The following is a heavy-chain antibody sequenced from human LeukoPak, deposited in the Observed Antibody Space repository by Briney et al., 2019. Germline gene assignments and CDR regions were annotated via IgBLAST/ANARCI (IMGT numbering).Heavy chain of an antibody. J-gene: IGHJ4*02. CDR2: IYYSGST. CDR1: GGSISSYY. CDR3: ARGLNSSGYYYVCFFFDY. Sequence: SETLSLTCTVSGGSISSYYWSWIRQPPGKGLEWIGYIYYSGSTNYNPSLKSRVTISVDTSKNQFSLKLSSVTAADTAVYYCARGLNSSGYYYVCFFFDYWGQGTLVTVSS. D-gene: IGHD3-22*01. V-gene: IGHV4-59*01.